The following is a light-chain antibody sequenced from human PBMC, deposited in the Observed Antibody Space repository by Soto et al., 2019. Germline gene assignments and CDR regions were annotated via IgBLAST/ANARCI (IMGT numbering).Light chain of an antibody. CDR1: QTVSSY. CDR3: QQRSKWPLT. CDR2: DAS. J-gene: IGKJ4*01. V-gene: IGKV3-11*01. Sequence: EIVLTQSPATLSLSPGERATLSCRASQTVSSYLAWYRQKPAQAPRLLIYDASNRATGIPARFSGSGSGTDFPLTINSLEPEDFAIYYCQQRSKWPLTFGGGTKVDI.